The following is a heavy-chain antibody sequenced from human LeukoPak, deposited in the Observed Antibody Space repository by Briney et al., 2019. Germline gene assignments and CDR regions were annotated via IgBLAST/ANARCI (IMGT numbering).Heavy chain of an antibody. J-gene: IGHJ4*02. CDR1: GFTFSSYT. D-gene: IGHD3-16*01. V-gene: IGHV3-21*01. CDR2: ISGSNSYI. CDR3: ARGRDIYADY. Sequence: GGSLRLSCAASGFTFSSYTMHWIRQAPGKGLEWVSSISGSNSYIFYADSVKGRFTVSRDNAKDSLYLQMNSLRAEDTAVYYCARGRDIYADYWGQGTLVTVSS.